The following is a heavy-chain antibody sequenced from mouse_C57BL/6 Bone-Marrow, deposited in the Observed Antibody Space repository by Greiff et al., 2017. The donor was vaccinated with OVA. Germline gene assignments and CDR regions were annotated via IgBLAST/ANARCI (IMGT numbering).Heavy chain of an antibody. Sequence: EVQLQESGAELVRPGASVKLSCTASGFNIKDDYMHWVKQRPEQGLEWIGWIDPENGDTEYASKFQGKATITADTSSNTAYLQLSSLTSEDTAVYYCTLLSWYFDVWGTGTTVTVSS. CDR2: IDPENGDT. J-gene: IGHJ1*03. CDR3: TLLSWYFDV. V-gene: IGHV14-4*01. CDR1: GFNIKDDY. D-gene: IGHD1-1*01.